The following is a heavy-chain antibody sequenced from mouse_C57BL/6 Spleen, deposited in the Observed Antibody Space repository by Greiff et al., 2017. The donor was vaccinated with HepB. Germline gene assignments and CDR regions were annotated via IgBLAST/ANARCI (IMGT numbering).Heavy chain of an antibody. CDR3: ARGVITTYYFDY. CDR2: IRNKANGYTT. D-gene: IGHD2-4*01. CDR1: GFTCTDYY. J-gene: IGHJ2*01. Sequence: EVQGVESGGGLVQPGGSLSLSCAASGFTCTDYYMSWVRQPPGKALEWLGFIRNKANGYTTEYSASVKGRFTISRDNSQSILYLQMNALRAEDSATYYCARGVITTYYFDYWGQGTTLTVSS. V-gene: IGHV7-3*01.